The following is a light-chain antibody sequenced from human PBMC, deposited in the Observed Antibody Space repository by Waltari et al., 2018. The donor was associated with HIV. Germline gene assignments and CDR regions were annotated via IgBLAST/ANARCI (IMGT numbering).Light chain of an antibody. CDR1: SSTIISYT. Sequence: QSVLRQPPSASGTPGQRVTISCSGISSTIISYTVTCYRQIPGTAAKLLMFSNKSRPSGVPDRFSGSKSGTSASLAISGLHSDDEADYFCAAWEDSLNGPIWVFGGGTKLTVL. CDR2: SNK. V-gene: IGLV1-44*01. CDR3: AAWEDSLNGPIWV. J-gene: IGLJ3*02.